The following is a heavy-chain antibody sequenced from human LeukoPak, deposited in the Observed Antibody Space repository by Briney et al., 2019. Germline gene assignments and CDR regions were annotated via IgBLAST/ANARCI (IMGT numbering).Heavy chain of an antibody. V-gene: IGHV4-59*08. J-gene: IGHJ6*03. Sequence: PSETLSLTCTVSGGSISSYYWSWIRQPPGKGLEWIGYIYYSGSTNYNPSLKSRVTISVDTSKNQFSLKLSSVTAADTAVYYCARVGSVNYYYYYYMDVWGKGTTVTVSS. CDR2: IYYSGST. CDR1: GGSISSYY. CDR3: ARVGSVNYYYYYYMDV.